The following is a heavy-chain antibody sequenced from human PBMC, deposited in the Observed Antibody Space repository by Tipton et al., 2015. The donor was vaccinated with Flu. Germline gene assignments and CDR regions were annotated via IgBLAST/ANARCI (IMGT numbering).Heavy chain of an antibody. CDR2: VLHKGRT. Sequence: TLSLTCSLSGDSISSDYYWGWIRQPPGKGLEWIGNVLHKGRTYYNPSLKSRVIISVDTSKNQFSLKVFSLTAADTAVYYCARDPSLGMPDYFDSWGQGTLVTASS. CDR3: ARDPSLGMPDYFDS. J-gene: IGHJ4*02. D-gene: IGHD2-2*01. CDR1: GDSISSDYY. V-gene: IGHV4-38-2*02.